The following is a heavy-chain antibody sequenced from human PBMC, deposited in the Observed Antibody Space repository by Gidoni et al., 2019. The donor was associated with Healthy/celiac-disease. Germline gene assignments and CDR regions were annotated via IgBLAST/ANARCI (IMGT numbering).Heavy chain of an antibody. CDR2: INSDGSST. CDR3: ARVYRVTIFGQPSNWFDP. D-gene: IGHD3-3*01. Sequence: EVQLVESGGGLVQPGGSLRLSCAASGFTFSSYWMHWVRQAQGKGLVWVPRINSDGSSTSYADSVKGRFTISRDNAKNTLYLQMNSLRAEDTAVYYCARVYRVTIFGQPSNWFDPWGQGTLVTVSS. CDR1: GFTFSSYW. V-gene: IGHV3-74*01. J-gene: IGHJ5*02.